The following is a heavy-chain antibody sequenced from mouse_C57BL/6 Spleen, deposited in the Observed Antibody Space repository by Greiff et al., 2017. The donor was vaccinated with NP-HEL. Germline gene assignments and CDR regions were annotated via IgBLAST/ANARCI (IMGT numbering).Heavy chain of an antibody. CDR3: ARDHYYGSSYGYFDV. J-gene: IGHJ1*03. Sequence: EVQLQQSGPELVKPGASVKIPCKASGYTFTDYNMDWVKQSHGKSLEWIGDINPNNGGTIYNQKFKGKATLTVDKSSSTAYMELRSLTSEDTAVYYCARDHYYGSSYGYFDVWGTGTTVTVSS. CDR1: GYTFTDYN. V-gene: IGHV1-18*01. CDR2: INPNNGGT. D-gene: IGHD1-1*01.